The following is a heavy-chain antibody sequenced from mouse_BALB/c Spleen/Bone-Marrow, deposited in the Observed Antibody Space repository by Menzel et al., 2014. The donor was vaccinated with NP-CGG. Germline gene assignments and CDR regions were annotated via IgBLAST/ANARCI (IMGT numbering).Heavy chain of an antibody. CDR2: ISSGGSYT. Sequence: EAKLVESGGDLVKPGGSLKLSCAASGFTFSSYGMSWVRQTPDKRLEWVATISSGGSYTYYPDSVKGRFTISRDNAKNTLYLQMSSLKSEDTAMYYCARQEITTRNAWFAYWNQGTLVTVSA. CDR3: ARQEITTRNAWFAY. J-gene: IGHJ3*01. CDR1: GFTFSSYG. D-gene: IGHD2-4*01. V-gene: IGHV5-6*01.